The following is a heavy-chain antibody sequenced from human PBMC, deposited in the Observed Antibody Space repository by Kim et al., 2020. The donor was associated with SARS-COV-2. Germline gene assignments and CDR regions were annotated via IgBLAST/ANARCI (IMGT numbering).Heavy chain of an antibody. CDR3: TDVGLT. D-gene: IGHD2-15*01. V-gene: IGHV3-74*01. CDR2: ITGDGSAT. Sequence: GGSLRLSCAASGFTFGNYWMHWVRQVPGKGLVWVACITGDGSATYYADFVKGRFTISRDNAQNAVELLLDSLTGEDTAVYYCTDVGLTWGQGTLVT. CDR1: GFTFGNYW. J-gene: IGHJ1*01.